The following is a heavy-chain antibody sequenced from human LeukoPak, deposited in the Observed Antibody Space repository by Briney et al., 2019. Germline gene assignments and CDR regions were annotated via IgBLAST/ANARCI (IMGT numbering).Heavy chain of an antibody. CDR1: GFTFDDHG. D-gene: IGHD3-9*01. CDR3: AKGIKLLRYFDWLNGDSFDV. Sequence: GGSLRLSCAASGFTFDDHGMSWVRQTPGKGLEWVSGIKWDGGSTGYADSVKGRFTISRDNAKKSLYLQMNSLRAEDTAVYYCAKGIKLLRYFDWLNGDSFDVWGQGTMVTVSS. J-gene: IGHJ3*01. CDR2: IKWDGGST. V-gene: IGHV3-20*04.